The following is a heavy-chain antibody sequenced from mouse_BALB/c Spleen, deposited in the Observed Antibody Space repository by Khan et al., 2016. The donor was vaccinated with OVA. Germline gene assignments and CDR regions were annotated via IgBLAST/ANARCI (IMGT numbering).Heavy chain of an antibody. J-gene: IGHJ3*01. CDR1: GYAFTDYL. Sequence: QVQLPQSGAELVRPGTSVKVSCKASGYAFTDYLIEWVKQRPGQGLEWIGVINPGSGNTNYNEKFKGKATLTADKSSSTAYMQLSSLTSDDSAVYFCARGGYGTLAYWGQGTPVTVS. V-gene: IGHV1-54*01. CDR3: ARGGYGTLAY. CDR2: INPGSGNT. D-gene: IGHD2-1*01.